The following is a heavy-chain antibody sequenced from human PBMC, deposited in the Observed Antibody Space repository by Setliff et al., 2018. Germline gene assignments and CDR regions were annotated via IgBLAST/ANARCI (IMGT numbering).Heavy chain of an antibody. CDR1: AYILSSYG. D-gene: IGHD3-10*01. J-gene: IGHJ3*02. CDR2: ISPYNGVT. Sequence: ASVKVSCKASAYILSSYGISWVRQAAGEGLEWMGWISPYNGVTSYAQRFQGRVTMTSDTSISTGYMELSRLRSDDTAVYYCARDLNSWFGEFAFDIWGQGTMVTVSS. CDR3: ARDLNSWFGEFAFDI. V-gene: IGHV1-18*01.